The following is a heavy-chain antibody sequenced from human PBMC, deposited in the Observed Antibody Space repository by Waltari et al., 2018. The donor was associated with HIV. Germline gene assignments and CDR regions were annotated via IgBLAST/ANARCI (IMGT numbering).Heavy chain of an antibody. CDR2: LYDNGRT. V-gene: IGHV4-4*08. CDR3: ATGGARGMDI. CDR1: GGSIGSYW. J-gene: IGHJ6*02. Sequence: QVQLQESGPGVVKSSAALSLHCSVSGGSIGSYWLNWVRQPPGKGRQWIGYLYDNGRTIYNPSLRSRVTISSDASGKQFSLKLNSVTAADTAIYYCATGGARGMDIWGHGTTVTVSS.